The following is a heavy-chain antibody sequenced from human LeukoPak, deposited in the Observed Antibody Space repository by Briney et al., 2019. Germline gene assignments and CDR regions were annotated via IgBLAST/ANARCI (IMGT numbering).Heavy chain of an antibody. J-gene: IGHJ4*02. D-gene: IGHD6-13*01. CDR3: AKRGLAAALFR. V-gene: IGHV3-23*01. Sequence: GGSLRLSCAASGFTFSSYAMSWVRQAPGKGLEWVSDISGSGGSTYYADSVKGRFTISRDNSKNTLYLQMNRLRAEDTAVYYCAKRGLAAALFRWGQGTLVTVSS. CDR2: ISGSGGST. CDR1: GFTFSSYA.